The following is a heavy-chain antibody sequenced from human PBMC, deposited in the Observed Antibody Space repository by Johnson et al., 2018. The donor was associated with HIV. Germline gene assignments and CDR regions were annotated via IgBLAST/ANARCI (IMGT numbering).Heavy chain of an antibody. Sequence: VQLVESGGGLVQPGRSLRLSCAASGFTFDDFGMHWVRQGPGKGLEWLSGISWNSDTIDYVDSVKGRFTVSRDNAENSLYLQMHSLRTEDTAYYYCARDLPGIYDAFDLWGQGTKVTISS. CDR3: ARDLPGIYDAFDL. CDR2: ISWNSDTI. CDR1: GFTFDDFG. J-gene: IGHJ3*01. V-gene: IGHV3-9*01. D-gene: IGHD1-26*01.